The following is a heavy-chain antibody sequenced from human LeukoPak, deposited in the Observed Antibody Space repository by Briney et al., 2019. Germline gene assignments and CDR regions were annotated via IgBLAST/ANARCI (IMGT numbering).Heavy chain of an antibody. CDR1: GYTFTGYY. CDR3: ARDRDYYDSSGYYPLDY. J-gene: IGHJ4*02. CDR2: SNPNSGGT. V-gene: IGHV1-2*02. D-gene: IGHD3-22*01. Sequence: ASVKVSCKTSGYTFTGYYMHWVRQPPAPGLGWVGWSNPNSGGTNYAQKFQGRVTMTRDTSISTAYMALTRLRSDDTAVYYCARDRDYYDSSGYYPLDYWGQGSLVTVSS.